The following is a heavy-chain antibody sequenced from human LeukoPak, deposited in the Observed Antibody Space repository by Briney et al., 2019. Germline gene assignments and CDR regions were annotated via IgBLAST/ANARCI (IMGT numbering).Heavy chain of an antibody. CDR2: MNPSGGST. Sequence: ASVKVSCKASGYTFTSYDINWVRQATGQGLEWMGWMNPSGGSTSYAQKFQGRVTMTRDMSTSTVYMELSSLRSEDTAVYYCARAPAGTQDYLDYWGQGTLVTVSS. J-gene: IGHJ4*02. CDR1: GYTFTSYD. V-gene: IGHV1-46*01. CDR3: ARAPAGTQDYLDY. D-gene: IGHD3-10*01.